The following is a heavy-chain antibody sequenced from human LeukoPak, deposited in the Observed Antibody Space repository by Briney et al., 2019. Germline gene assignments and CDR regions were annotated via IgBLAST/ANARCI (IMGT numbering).Heavy chain of an antibody. V-gene: IGHV3-53*01. D-gene: IGHD3-10*01. CDR2: IYSGGST. CDR3: ARGESRTKGFDY. J-gene: IGHJ4*02. Sequence: GGSLRLSCAASGFVFSDYGMHWVRQAPGKGLEWVSVIYSGGSTYYADSVKGRFTISRDNSKNTLYLQMNSLRAEDTAVYYCARGESRTKGFDYWGQGTLVTVSS. CDR1: GFVFSDYG.